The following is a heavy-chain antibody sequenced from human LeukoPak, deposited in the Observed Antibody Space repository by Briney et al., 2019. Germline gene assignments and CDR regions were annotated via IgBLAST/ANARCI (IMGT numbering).Heavy chain of an antibody. V-gene: IGHV1-18*01. Sequence: ASVKVSCKASGYTFTSYDINWVRQATGQGLEWMGWISAYNGNTNYAQKLQGRVTMTTDTSTSTAYMELRSLRSDDTAVYYCARKWFGELSRFDPWGQGTLVTVSS. CDR3: ARKWFGELSRFDP. CDR1: GYTFTSYD. CDR2: ISAYNGNT. D-gene: IGHD3-10*01. J-gene: IGHJ5*02.